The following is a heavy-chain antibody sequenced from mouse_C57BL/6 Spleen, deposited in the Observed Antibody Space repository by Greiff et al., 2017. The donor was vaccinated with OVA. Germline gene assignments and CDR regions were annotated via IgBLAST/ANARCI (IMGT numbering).Heavy chain of an antibody. V-gene: IGHV1-82*01. CDR3: ARATTVVARYFDV. CDR2: IYPGDGDT. J-gene: IGHJ1*03. Sequence: QVLLQQSGPELVKPGASVKISCKASGYAFSSSWMNWVKQRPGKGLEWIGRIYPGDGDTNYNGKFKGKATLTADKSSSTAYMQLSSLTSEDSAVYLCARATTVVARYFDVWGTGTTVTVSS. CDR1: GYAFSSSW. D-gene: IGHD1-1*01.